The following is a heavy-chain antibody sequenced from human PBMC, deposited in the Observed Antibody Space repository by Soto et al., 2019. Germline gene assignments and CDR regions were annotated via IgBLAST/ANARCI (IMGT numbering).Heavy chain of an antibody. CDR2: ISSSSSYI. CDR3: ARDGARLLWFGELYSFDY. CDR1: GFTFSSYS. Sequence: PGGSLRLSCAASGFTFSSYSMNWVRQAPGKGLEWVSSISSSSSYIYYADSVKGRFTISRDNAKNSLYLQMNSLRAEDTAVYYCARDGARLLWFGELYSFDYWGQGTLVTVS. J-gene: IGHJ4*02. V-gene: IGHV3-21*01. D-gene: IGHD3-10*01.